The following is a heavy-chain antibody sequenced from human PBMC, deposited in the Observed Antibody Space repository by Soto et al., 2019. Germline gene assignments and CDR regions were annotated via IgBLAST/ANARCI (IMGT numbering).Heavy chain of an antibody. Sequence: SVKVSFKASGGTFSSYAISWVRQAPGQGLEWMGGIIPIFGTANYAQKFQGRVTITADKSTSTAYMELSSLRSEDTAVYYCATAAARPNYYYYYGMDVWGQGTTVTVSS. CDR3: ATAAARPNYYYYYGMDV. CDR1: GGTFSSYA. V-gene: IGHV1-69*06. J-gene: IGHJ6*02. D-gene: IGHD6-6*01. CDR2: IIPIFGTA.